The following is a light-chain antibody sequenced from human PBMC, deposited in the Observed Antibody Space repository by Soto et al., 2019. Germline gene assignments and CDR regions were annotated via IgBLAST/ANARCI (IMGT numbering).Light chain of an antibody. CDR3: QQYNNWWT. J-gene: IGKJ1*01. Sequence: DIVMTQSQATMSVSPGERATLSCRASQRVSSKLAWYQQKPGHAPRLLIYGASTRATGIPARFSGSGSGTELTLTISRRQSEDFAAYYCQQYNNWWTFGQGTQGQI. V-gene: IGKV3-15*01. CDR2: GAS. CDR1: QRVSSK.